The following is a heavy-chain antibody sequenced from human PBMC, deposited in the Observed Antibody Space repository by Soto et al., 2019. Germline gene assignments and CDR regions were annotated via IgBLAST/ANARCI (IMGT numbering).Heavy chain of an antibody. CDR3: ARDRRFLEWLILFDP. Sequence: QVQLVQSGAEVKKPGASVKVSCKASGSTFPSYGTSWGRKAPGQGLEWRGWISAYNGNTNYAQKLQGRVTMTTDTSTSTAYMELRSLRSDDTAVYYCARDRRFLEWLILFDPWGQGTLVTVSS. D-gene: IGHD3-3*01. CDR1: GSTFPSYG. J-gene: IGHJ5*02. CDR2: ISAYNGNT. V-gene: IGHV1-18*01.